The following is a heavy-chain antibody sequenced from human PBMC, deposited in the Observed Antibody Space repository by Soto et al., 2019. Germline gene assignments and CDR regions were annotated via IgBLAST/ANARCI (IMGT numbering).Heavy chain of an antibody. CDR2: ISTTNSYI. Sequence: NLLESGGGLVKPGGSLRLSCEASGFRFSTYSMNWVRQAPGKGLEWVASISTTNSYIYYADSVRGRFTISRDNAKNSLFLQMNSLRAEDTAVYYCTRDPVPDSSGYFPFDYWGQGTLVTVSS. CDR3: TRDPVPDSSGYFPFDY. CDR1: GFRFSTYS. V-gene: IGHV3-21*01. D-gene: IGHD3-22*01. J-gene: IGHJ4*02.